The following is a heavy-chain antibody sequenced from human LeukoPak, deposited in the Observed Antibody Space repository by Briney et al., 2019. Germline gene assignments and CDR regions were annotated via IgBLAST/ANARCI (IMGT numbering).Heavy chain of an antibody. CDR3: ARESPGSSNFDY. J-gene: IGHJ4*02. Sequence: ASVKVSCKASGGTFSSYAMHWVRQAPGKGLEYVSAISSNGGSTYYANSVKGRFTISRDNSKNTLYLQMGSLRAEDMAVYYCARESPGSSNFDYWGQGTLVTVSS. CDR2: ISSNGGST. V-gene: IGHV3-64*01. CDR1: GGTFSSYA. D-gene: IGHD1-26*01.